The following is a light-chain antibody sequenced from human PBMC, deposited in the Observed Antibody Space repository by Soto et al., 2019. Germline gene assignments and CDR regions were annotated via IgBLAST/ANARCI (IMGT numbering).Light chain of an antibody. CDR1: QTITPTF. CDR3: QQFGVSPT. CDR2: DAS. J-gene: IGKJ4*01. V-gene: IGKV3-20*01. Sequence: EIVLTQSPGTLSLSPGERATLSCRASQTITPTFLAWYQQKPGQAPRLLIYDASSRATDIPDRFSGSGSGTDFTLTSSKLEPEDFAVYYCQQFGVSPTFGGGTKVEIK.